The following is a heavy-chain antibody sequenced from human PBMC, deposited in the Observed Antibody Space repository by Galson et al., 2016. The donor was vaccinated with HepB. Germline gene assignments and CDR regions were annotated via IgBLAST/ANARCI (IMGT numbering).Heavy chain of an antibody. V-gene: IGHV3-7*05. D-gene: IGHD6-19*01. Sequence: SLRLSCAASGFRFSTFWMTWVRQALGTGQEWVANVNEDGSEERYVDSVKGRFSISRDNGKNSLYLQMNSLRGEDSAVYYCNSGYTSGFWGQGTLVTVSS. CDR3: NSGYTSGF. CDR1: GFRFSTFW. J-gene: IGHJ4*02. CDR2: VNEDGSEE.